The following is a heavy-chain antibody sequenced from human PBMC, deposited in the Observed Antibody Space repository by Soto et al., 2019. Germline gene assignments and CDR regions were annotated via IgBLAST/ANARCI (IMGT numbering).Heavy chain of an antibody. CDR1: GYTFTSYY. Sequence: ASVKVSCKASGYTFTSYYMHWVRQAPGQGLEWMGIINPSGGSTSYAQKFQGRVTMTRDTSTSTVYMELSSLRSEDTAVYYCERDGVVVVAAIPLPPLVVYMDVWRQGTTVTVS. D-gene: IGHD2-15*01. CDR2: INPSGGST. J-gene: IGHJ6*02. CDR3: ERDGVVVVAAIPLPPLVVYMDV. V-gene: IGHV1-46*01.